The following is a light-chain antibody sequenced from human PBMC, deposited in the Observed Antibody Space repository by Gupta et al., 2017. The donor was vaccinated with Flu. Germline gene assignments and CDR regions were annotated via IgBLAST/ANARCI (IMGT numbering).Light chain of an antibody. CDR2: GNS. V-gene: IGLV1-40*01. CDR1: SSNIGAGYD. CDR3: QSYDSSQNLV. J-gene: IGLJ2*01. Sequence: QSVLTQPPSVSGAPGQRVTISCTGSSSNIGAGYDVHWYQQLPGTDPIRLIYGNSNRPSGLPDRFAGSKSGNSASLTITGLQAEDEADYYCQSYDSSQNLVFRGGTKLTVL.